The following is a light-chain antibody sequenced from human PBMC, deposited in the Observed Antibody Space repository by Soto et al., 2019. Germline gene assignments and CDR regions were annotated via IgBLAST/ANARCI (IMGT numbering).Light chain of an antibody. V-gene: IGKV1-5*03. CDR1: QSISNW. CDR2: RAS. J-gene: IGKJ1*01. Sequence: DIQMTQSPSTLSASVGDRVTITCRASQSISNWLAWYQQKPGKAPKLLIYRASALERGVPSRFSGSGSGTEFTLTISSLQPDDFATYYCQQYNSYSQTFGQGTKVDIK. CDR3: QQYNSYSQT.